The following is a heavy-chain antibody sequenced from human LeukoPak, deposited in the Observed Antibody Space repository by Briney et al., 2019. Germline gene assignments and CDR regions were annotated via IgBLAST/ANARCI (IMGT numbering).Heavy chain of an antibody. CDR2: ISSSSSTI. D-gene: IGHD3-22*01. CDR3: ASSRYDSSGYYGIVGH. Sequence: GGSLRLSCAASGFTFSSYSMNWVRQAPGKGLEWVSYISSSSSTIYYADSVKGRFTISRDNAKNSLYLQMNSLRAEDTAVYYCASSRYDSSGYYGIVGHWGQGTLVTVSS. CDR1: GFTFSSYS. J-gene: IGHJ5*02. V-gene: IGHV3-48*01.